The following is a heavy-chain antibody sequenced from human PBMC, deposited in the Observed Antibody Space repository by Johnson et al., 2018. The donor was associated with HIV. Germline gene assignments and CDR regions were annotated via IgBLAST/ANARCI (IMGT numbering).Heavy chain of an antibody. CDR3: ARCSLAYCGGDCYFDAFDM. Sequence: VQLVESGGGVVQPGRSLRLSCAASGFTLSSYAMNWVRKAPGKGLEWVAVISYDGSYEYHADSVKGRFTISRDNSKSTLFLQMNSLRAEDTAVYYCARCSLAYCGGDCYFDAFDMWGQGTMVTVSS. CDR1: GFTLSSYA. V-gene: IGHV3-30*04. J-gene: IGHJ3*02. D-gene: IGHD2-21*02. CDR2: ISYDGSYE.